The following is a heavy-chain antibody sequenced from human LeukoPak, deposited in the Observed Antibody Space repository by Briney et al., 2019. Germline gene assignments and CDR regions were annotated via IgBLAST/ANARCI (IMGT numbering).Heavy chain of an antibody. CDR3: AKDIKEHPDSFDC. D-gene: IGHD1-26*01. Sequence: PGGSLRLSCAASGFTFDDYAMHWVRQAPGKGLEWVSGISWNSGSIGYADSVKGRFTISRDNAKNSLYLQMNSLRAEDTALYYCAKDIKEHPDSFDCWGQGTLVTVSS. CDR2: ISWNSGSI. CDR1: GFTFDDYA. V-gene: IGHV3-9*01. J-gene: IGHJ4*02.